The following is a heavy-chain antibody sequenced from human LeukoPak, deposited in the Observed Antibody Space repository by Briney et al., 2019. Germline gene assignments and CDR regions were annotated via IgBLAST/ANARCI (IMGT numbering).Heavy chain of an antibody. V-gene: IGHV4-39*02. Sequence: PSETLSLTCTVSGGSITSGTYYWGWIRQPPGKGLQWIGSIFYSGTTYVNPSLKSRVIISVDTSKNQFSLKLSSVTAADTAVYYCAREGSSTVPDAFDIWGQGTMVTVSS. J-gene: IGHJ3*02. CDR2: IFYSGTT. CDR3: AREGSSTVPDAFDI. CDR1: GGSITSGTYY. D-gene: IGHD2-2*01.